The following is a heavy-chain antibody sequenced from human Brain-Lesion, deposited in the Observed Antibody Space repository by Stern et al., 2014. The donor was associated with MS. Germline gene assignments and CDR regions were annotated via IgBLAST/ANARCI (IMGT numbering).Heavy chain of an antibody. J-gene: IGHJ6*02. CDR2: IFNSGST. D-gene: IGHD2-2*01. V-gene: IGHV4-61*02. CDR1: GGSISSGGYY. CDR3: ARGRVVPGFQYYATDV. Sequence: VQLVESGPGLVKPSQTLSLSCTVSGGSISSGGYYWSWIRQPAGKGLEWIGRIFNSGSTSYNPSLKSRVTISIDTSQNQFSPRLNSMPAADTAVYYCARGRVVPGFQYYATDVWGQGTTVIVSS.